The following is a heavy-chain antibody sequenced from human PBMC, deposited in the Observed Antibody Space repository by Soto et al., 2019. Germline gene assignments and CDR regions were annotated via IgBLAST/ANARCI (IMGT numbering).Heavy chain of an antibody. CDR1: GYSFTSYW. CDR3: ASSWNTPVYYYGMDV. D-gene: IGHD1-1*01. Sequence: PGESLKISCKGSGYSFTSYWISWVRQMPGKGLEWMGRIDPSDSYTNYSPSFQGHVTISADKSISTAYLQWSSLKASDTAMYYCASSWNTPVYYYGMDVWGQGTTVTVS. J-gene: IGHJ6*02. V-gene: IGHV5-10-1*01. CDR2: IDPSDSYT.